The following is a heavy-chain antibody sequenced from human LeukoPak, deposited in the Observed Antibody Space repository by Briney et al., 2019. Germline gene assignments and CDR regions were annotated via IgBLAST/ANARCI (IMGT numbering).Heavy chain of an antibody. D-gene: IGHD3-22*01. CDR1: GGSISSYY. V-gene: IGHV4-4*07. Sequence: PSKTLSLTCTVSGGSISSYYWSWIRQPAGKGLEWIGRIYTSGSTNYNPSLKSRVTMSVDTSKNQFSLKLSSVTAADTAVYYCARWVDSSGYYYVPWFDPWGQGTLVTVSS. J-gene: IGHJ5*02. CDR2: IYTSGST. CDR3: ARWVDSSGYYYVPWFDP.